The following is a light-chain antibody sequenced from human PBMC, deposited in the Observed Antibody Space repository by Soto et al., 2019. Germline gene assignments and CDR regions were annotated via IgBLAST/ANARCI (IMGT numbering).Light chain of an antibody. Sequence: QSALTQPRSVSGSPGQSVTISCTGISSDVGHYNFVSWYQQYPGNAPKLVLYDVNKRPSGVPGRFSGSKSGNTASLTVSGLQADDESDYYCSSYSGGYPVLFGGGTKLTVL. J-gene: IGLJ2*01. V-gene: IGLV2-11*01. CDR2: DVN. CDR3: SSYSGGYPVL. CDR1: SSDVGHYNF.